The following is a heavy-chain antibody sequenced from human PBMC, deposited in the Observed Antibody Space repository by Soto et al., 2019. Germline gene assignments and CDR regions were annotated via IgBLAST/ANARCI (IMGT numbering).Heavy chain of an antibody. Sequence: GGSLRLSCAASGFPFSSYAMSWVRQAPGKGLEWVSAISGSGGSTYYADSVKGRFTISRDNSKNTLYLQMNSLRAEDTAVYYCAKDEVITMIVVVTYFDYWGQGTLVTVSS. J-gene: IGHJ4*02. V-gene: IGHV3-23*01. CDR1: GFPFSSYA. D-gene: IGHD3-22*01. CDR3: AKDEVITMIVVVTYFDY. CDR2: ISGSGGST.